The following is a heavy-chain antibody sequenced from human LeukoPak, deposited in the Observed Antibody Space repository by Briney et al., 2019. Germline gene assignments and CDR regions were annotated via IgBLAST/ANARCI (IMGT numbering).Heavy chain of an antibody. Sequence: GGSLRLSCAASGFIISSYWMSWVRQAPGKGLEWVANIKQDGSEKYYVDSVKGRFTISRDNAKDSLYLQMSSLRADDMAVYYCATLVATTRFDYWGQGTLVTVSS. V-gene: IGHV3-7*01. J-gene: IGHJ4*02. D-gene: IGHD5-12*01. CDR3: ATLVATTRFDY. CDR1: GFIISSYW. CDR2: IKQDGSEK.